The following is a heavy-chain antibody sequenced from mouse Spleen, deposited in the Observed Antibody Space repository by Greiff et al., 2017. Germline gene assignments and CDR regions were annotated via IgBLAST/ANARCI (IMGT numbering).Heavy chain of an antibody. D-gene: IGHD1-1*01. CDR3: ASHYYGSSPWFAY. Sequence: EVQLQQSVAELVRPGASVKLSCTASGFNIKNTYMHWVKQRPDQGLEWIGRIDPANGNTKYAPKFQGKATITADTSSNTAYLQLSRLTSEDTAIYYCASHYYGSSPWFAYWGQGTLVTVSA. J-gene: IGHJ3*01. CDR1: GFNIKNTY. V-gene: IGHV14-3*01. CDR2: IDPANGNT.